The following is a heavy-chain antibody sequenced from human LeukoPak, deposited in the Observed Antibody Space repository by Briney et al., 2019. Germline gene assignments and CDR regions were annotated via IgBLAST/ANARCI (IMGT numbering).Heavy chain of an antibody. Sequence: PGGSLTLSCAASGFVFDDYGMHWVRQAPGKGLEWVSGINWDGDGTAYADSVKGRFTISRDNAKNSLYLQTKSLRAEDTAFYYCARGDIGERGSTDAWGQGTLVTVSS. J-gene: IGHJ5*02. CDR3: ARGDIGERGSTDA. CDR2: INWDGDGT. CDR1: GFVFDDYG. D-gene: IGHD2-15*01. V-gene: IGHV3-20*04.